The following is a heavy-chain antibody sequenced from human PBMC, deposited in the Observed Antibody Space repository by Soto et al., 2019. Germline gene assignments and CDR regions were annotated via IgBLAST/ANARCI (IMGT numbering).Heavy chain of an antibody. V-gene: IGHV4-30-2*01. CDR3: SRGMTTVTTFAY. J-gene: IGHJ4*02. D-gene: IGHD4-17*01. CDR2: IYHSGST. Sequence: SETLSLTCAVSGGSISSGGYSCNWIRQPPGKGLEWIGYIYHSGSTYYNPSLKSRVTISVDRSKNQFSLKLSSVTAADTAVYYCSRGMTTVTTFAYWGQGTLVIGSS. CDR1: GGSISSGGYS.